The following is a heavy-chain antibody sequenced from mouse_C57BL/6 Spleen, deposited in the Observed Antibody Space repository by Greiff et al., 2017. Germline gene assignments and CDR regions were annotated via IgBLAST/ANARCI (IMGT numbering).Heavy chain of an antibody. CDR3: ARSINDGYYGDY. CDR1: GYTFTSYW. J-gene: IGHJ2*01. CDR2: IDPSDSYT. V-gene: IGHV1-69*01. D-gene: IGHD2-3*01. Sequence: VKLMESGAELMKPGASVKLSCKATGYTFTSYWMHWVKQRPGQGLEWIGEIDPSDSYTNYNQKFKGKSTLTVDKSSSTAYMQLSSLTSEDSAVYYCARSINDGYYGDYWGQGTTLTVSS.